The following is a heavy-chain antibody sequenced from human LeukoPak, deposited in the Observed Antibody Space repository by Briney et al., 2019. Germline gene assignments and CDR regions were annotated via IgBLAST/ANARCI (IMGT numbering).Heavy chain of an antibody. CDR2: IGTYGGDT. Sequence: GASVKVSCKATSRISWVRQAPGQGLEWMGWIGTYGGDTYYAQKFQGRITVTTDTSTSTVYMELRNLRSDDTAVYYCAYALSGSYSPFDYWGQGTLVSVSS. CDR3: AYALSGSYSPFDY. V-gene: IGHV1-18*01. CDR1: TSR. D-gene: IGHD3-10*01. J-gene: IGHJ4*02.